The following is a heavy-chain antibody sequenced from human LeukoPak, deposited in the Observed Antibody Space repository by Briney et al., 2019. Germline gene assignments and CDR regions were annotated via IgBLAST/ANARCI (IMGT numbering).Heavy chain of an antibody. CDR1: GYTFTSYY. J-gene: IGHJ2*01. V-gene: IGHV1-46*01. Sequence: ASVKVSCKASGYTFTSYYMHWVRQAPGQGLEWMGIINPSGGSTSYAQKFQGRVTITADKSTSTAYMELSSLRSEDTAVYYCAREVEQGYWYFDLWGRGTLVTVSS. CDR3: AREVEQGYWYFDL. CDR2: INPSGGST. D-gene: IGHD1/OR15-1a*01.